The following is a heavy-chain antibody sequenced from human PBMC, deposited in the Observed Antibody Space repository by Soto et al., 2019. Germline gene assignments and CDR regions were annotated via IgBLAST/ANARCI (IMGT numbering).Heavy chain of an antibody. CDR2: IYYSGST. J-gene: IGHJ6*04. CDR3: ARVSPLSDYYGMDV. CDR1: GGSISSGDYY. Sequence: QVQLQESGPGLVKPSQTLSLTCTVSGGSISSGDYYWSWIRQPPGKGLEWIGYIYYSGSTYYNPSRNSRVTISVDTCQNQFSRRLSSVTAADTAVYYCARVSPLSDYYGMDVWGKGTTVTVSS. V-gene: IGHV4-30-4*01.